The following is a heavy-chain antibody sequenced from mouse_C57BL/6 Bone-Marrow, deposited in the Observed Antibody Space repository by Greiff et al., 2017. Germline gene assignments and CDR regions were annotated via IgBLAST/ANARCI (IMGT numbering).Heavy chain of an antibody. D-gene: IGHD1-1*01. CDR1: GYTFTSYW. J-gene: IGHJ2*01. V-gene: IGHV1-64*01. CDR2: IHPNSGST. CDR3: ARGSSYGGYYFDY. Sequence: VQLQQPGAELVKPGASVKLSCKASGYTFTSYWMHWVKQRPGQGLEWIGMIHPNSGSTNYNEKFKSKATLTVDKSSSTAYMQLSSLTSEDSAVYYRARGSSYGGYYFDYWGQGTTLTVSS.